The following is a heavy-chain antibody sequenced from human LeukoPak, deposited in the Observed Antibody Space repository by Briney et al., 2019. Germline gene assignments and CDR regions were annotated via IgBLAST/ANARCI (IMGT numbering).Heavy chain of an antibody. D-gene: IGHD2-2*01. CDR2: ISYDGSNK. Sequence: GGSLRLSCAASGFTFSSYAMHWVRQAPGKGLEWVAVISYDGSNKYYADSVKGRFTISRDNSKNTLYLQMNSLRAEDTAVYYCARGSRVPAANWFDPWGQGTLVTVSS. V-gene: IGHV3-30*04. CDR3: ARGSRVPAANWFDP. J-gene: IGHJ5*01. CDR1: GFTFSSYA.